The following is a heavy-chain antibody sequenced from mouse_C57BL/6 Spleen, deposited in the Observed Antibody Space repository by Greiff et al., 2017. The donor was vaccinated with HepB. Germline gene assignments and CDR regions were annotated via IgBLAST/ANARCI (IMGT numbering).Heavy chain of an antibody. D-gene: IGHD4-1*01. CDR2: IDPETGGT. V-gene: IGHV1-15*01. CDR3: TRWKLGRRDWYFDV. Sequence: QVQLQQSGAELVRPGASVTLSCKASGYTFTDYEMHWVKQTPVHGLEWIGAIDPETGGTAYNQKFKGKAILTADKSSSTAYMELRSLTSEDSAVYYCTRWKLGRRDWYFDVWGTGTTVTVSS. CDR1: GYTFTDYE. J-gene: IGHJ1*03.